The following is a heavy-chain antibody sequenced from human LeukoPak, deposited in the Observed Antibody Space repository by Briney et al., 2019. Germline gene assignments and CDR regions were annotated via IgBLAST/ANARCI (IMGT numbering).Heavy chain of an antibody. Sequence: ASVKVSCKASGYTFTTYYMHWVRQAPGQGLEWMGIINPSGGTTSYPQKFQGRVTMTRDTSTSTVYMELSSLRSEDTAVYYCARSSGWSFVDYWGQGTLVTVSS. CDR2: INPSGGTT. CDR1: GYTFTTYY. V-gene: IGHV1-46*01. D-gene: IGHD6-19*01. CDR3: ARSSGWSFVDY. J-gene: IGHJ4*02.